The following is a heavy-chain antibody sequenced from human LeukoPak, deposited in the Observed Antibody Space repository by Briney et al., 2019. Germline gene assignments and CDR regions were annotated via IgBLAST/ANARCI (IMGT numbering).Heavy chain of an antibody. CDR2: INPNSGGT. J-gene: IGHJ5*02. V-gene: IGHV1-2*02. CDR3: ATHPEYSSSSVTWFDP. D-gene: IGHD6-6*01. Sequence: ASVKVSFKASGYTFTGYYMHWVRQAPGQGLEWMGWINPNSGGTNYAQKFQGRVTMTRDTSISTAYMELSRLRSDDTAVYYCATHPEYSSSSVTWFDPWGQGTLVTVSS. CDR1: GYTFTGYY.